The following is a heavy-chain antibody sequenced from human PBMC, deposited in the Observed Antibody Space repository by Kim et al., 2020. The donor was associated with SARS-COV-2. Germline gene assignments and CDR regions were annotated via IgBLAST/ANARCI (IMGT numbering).Heavy chain of an antibody. CDR2: INHSGST. CDR3: ARGIGYRRDGFDY. V-gene: IGHV4-34*01. CDR1: GGSFSGYY. J-gene: IGHJ4*02. Sequence: SETLSLTCAAYGGSFSGYYWSWIRQPPGKGLEWIGEINHSGSTNYNPSLKSRVTISVDTSKNQFSLKLSSVTATDTAVYYCARGIGYRRDGFDYWGQGTLVTVSS. D-gene: IGHD3-16*02.